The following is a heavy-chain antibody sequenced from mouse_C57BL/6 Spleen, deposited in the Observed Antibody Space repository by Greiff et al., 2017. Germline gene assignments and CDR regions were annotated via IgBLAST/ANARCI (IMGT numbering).Heavy chain of an antibody. D-gene: IGHD2-4*01. J-gene: IGHJ4*01. CDR3: ARGQLRHYAMDY. Sequence: DVKLVESGGGLVKPGGSLKLSCAASGFTFSDYGMHWVRQAPEKGLEWVAYISSGSSTIYYADTVKGRFTISRDNAKNTLFLQMTSLRSEDTAMYYCARGQLRHYAMDYWGQGTSVTVSS. V-gene: IGHV5-17*01. CDR2: ISSGSSTI. CDR1: GFTFSDYG.